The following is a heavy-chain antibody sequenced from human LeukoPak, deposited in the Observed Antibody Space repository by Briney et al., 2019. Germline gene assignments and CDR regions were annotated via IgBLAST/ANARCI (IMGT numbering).Heavy chain of an antibody. D-gene: IGHD3-22*01. V-gene: IGHV4-30-4*01. CDR3: AAGGHYYGSSGYYYFQD. CDR2: INNRGT. J-gene: IGHJ4*02. CDR1: SHSMSTVDYS. Sequence: SETLSLTCTVSSHSMSTVDYSWSWIRQPPGKGLEWIGYINNRGTSHNPSLKSRVAISVDTSKNQFSLKLTSVTAADTAVYYCAAGGHYYGSSGYYYFQDRGQGSLVTVSS.